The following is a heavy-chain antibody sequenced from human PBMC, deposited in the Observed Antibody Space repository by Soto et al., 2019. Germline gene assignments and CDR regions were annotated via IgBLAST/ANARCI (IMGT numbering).Heavy chain of an antibody. Sequence: PGGSLRLSCAASGFTFRNHWMSWVRQAPGKGLEWVANIRQDGNENYYVDSVNGRFTTSRDNTKNLFYLQMNSLRAEDTAVYYCETARDDDSSAIGTWGQGTLVTVSS. D-gene: IGHD3-22*01. CDR3: ETARDDDSSAIGT. V-gene: IGHV3-7*01. CDR2: IRQDGNEN. CDR1: GFTFRNHW. J-gene: IGHJ5*02.